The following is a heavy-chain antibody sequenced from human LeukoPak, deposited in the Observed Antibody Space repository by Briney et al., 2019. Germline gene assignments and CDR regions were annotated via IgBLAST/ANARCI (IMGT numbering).Heavy chain of an antibody. D-gene: IGHD2-21*02. J-gene: IGHJ4*02. CDR3: AKDFSDCGGDCYFLDY. CDR1: GFTFSSYG. CDR2: IWYGGSNK. V-gene: IGHV3-30*02. Sequence: GGSLRLSCAASGFTFSSYGMHWVRQAPGKGLEWVAVIWYGGSNKYYADSVKGRFTISRDNSKNTLYLQMNSLRAEDTAVYYCAKDFSDCGGDCYFLDYWGQGTLVTVSS.